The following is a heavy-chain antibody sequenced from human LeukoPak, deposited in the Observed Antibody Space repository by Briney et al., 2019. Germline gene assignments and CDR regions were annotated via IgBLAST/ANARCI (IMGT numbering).Heavy chain of an antibody. CDR2: ISNSGSST. CDR3: ANTMVRGSYNMDV. V-gene: IGHV3-23*01. Sequence: GGSLRLSCAASGLTFSSSWMTWVRQAPGKGLEWVSGISNSGSSTYYADSVRGRFTISRDNSKNTPYLQLSSLRAEDTAVYYCANTMVRGSYNMDVWGQGTTVTVSS. CDR1: GLTFSSSW. J-gene: IGHJ6*02. D-gene: IGHD3-10*01.